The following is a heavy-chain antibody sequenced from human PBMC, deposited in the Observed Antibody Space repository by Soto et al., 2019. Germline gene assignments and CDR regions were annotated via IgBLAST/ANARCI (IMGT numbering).Heavy chain of an antibody. CDR1: CGSLSSGDYY. V-gene: IGHV4-30-4*01. Sequence: SESLSLTCTVSCGSLSSGDYYWSWIRQPPGKGLEWIGYIYYSGSTYYNPSLKSRVTISVDTSKNQFSLKLSSVTAADTAVYYCARSADYDFWSGQYYYYGMDVWGQGTTVTVSS. CDR2: IYYSGST. D-gene: IGHD3-3*01. CDR3: ARSADYDFWSGQYYYYGMDV. J-gene: IGHJ6*02.